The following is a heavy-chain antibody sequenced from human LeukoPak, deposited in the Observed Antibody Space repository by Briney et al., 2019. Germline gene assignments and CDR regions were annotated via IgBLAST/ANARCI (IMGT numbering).Heavy chain of an antibody. CDR2: INPHDSTT. Sequence: GESLKLSCQASGYSFSDNWIGWVRQRPGKGLQWMGIINPHDSTTKYSPSFQGQVTISIDKSINTAYLQWSSLTASDTAIYYCARHLRTSTYRDLDYWGQGTLVTVSS. J-gene: IGHJ4*02. CDR1: GYSFSDNW. D-gene: IGHD1-14*01. CDR3: ARHLRTSTYRDLDY. V-gene: IGHV5-51*01.